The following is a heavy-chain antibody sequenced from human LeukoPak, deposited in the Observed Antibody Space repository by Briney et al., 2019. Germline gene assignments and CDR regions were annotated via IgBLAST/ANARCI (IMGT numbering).Heavy chain of an antibody. CDR3: AKDPYGGTYPSYFDY. CDR1: GFTLSSYG. CDR2: LRYDGSTA. D-gene: IGHD1-26*01. V-gene: IGHV3-30*02. J-gene: IGHJ4*02. Sequence: GGSLRLSCAASGFTLSSYGMNWVRQAPGKGLDWVAFLRYDGSTAFYEDSVKGRFTISRDSSKNTLYLQMYSLTPADTAIYYCAKDPYGGTYPSYFDYWGQGTLVTVSS.